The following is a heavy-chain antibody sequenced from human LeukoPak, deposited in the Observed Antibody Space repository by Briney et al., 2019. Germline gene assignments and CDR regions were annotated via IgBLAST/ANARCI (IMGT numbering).Heavy chain of an antibody. Sequence: GGSLRLSCAASGFTFGNYWMSWVRQAPGKGLEWVAHINIDGSEKYYVDSVKGRYTISRDNAKNSLYLQMNSPKVEDTAVYYCARDKVTYWGPGTLVTVSS. CDR2: INIDGSEK. CDR3: ARDKVTY. CDR1: GFTFGNYW. J-gene: IGHJ4*02. V-gene: IGHV3-7*01.